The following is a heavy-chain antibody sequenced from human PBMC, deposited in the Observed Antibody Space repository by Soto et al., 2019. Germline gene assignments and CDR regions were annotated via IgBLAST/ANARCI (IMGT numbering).Heavy chain of an antibody. V-gene: IGHV2-5*02. CDR3: AHQTPGAVKGFDY. J-gene: IGHJ4*02. D-gene: IGHD2-2*01. Sequence: QITLRESGPTLVKPTQTLTLTCTFSGFSISSNGEGVGWIRQPPGKALEWLALIYWDDDKRYSPSLETRLTISKDTSRNQVVLTMTNMDPVDTGTYYCAHQTPGAVKGFDYWGQGTLVTVSS. CDR2: IYWDDDK. CDR1: GFSISSNGEG.